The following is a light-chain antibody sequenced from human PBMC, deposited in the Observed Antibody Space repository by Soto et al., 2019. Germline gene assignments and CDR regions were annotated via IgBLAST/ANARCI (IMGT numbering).Light chain of an antibody. CDR1: SSDVGGYNY. V-gene: IGLV2-14*03. CDR3: SSYTSSSTWV. CDR2: DVS. J-gene: IGLJ3*02. Sequence: QSALTQPASVSGSPGQSITISCTGTSSDVGGYNYVSWYQQHPGKAPRLMIYDVSGRPSGVSNRFSGSKSGNKASLTISGLQSEDEADYYCSSYTSSSTWVFGGGTKVTVL.